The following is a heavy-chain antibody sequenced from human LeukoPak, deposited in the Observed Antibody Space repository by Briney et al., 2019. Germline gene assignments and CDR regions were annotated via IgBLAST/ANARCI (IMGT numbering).Heavy chain of an antibody. V-gene: IGHV4-59*12. CDR1: GGSISSYY. CDR2: IYYSGST. Sequence: SETLSLTCTVSGGSISSYYWSWIRQPPGKGLEWIGYIYYSGSTNYNPSLKSRVTISVDTSKNQFSLKLSSVTAADTAVYYCARDGYNYADTFDIWGQGTMVTVSS. J-gene: IGHJ3*02. CDR3: ARDGYNYADTFDI. D-gene: IGHD5-24*01.